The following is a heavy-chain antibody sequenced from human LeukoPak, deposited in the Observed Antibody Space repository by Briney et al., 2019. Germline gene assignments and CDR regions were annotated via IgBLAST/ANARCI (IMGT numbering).Heavy chain of an antibody. Sequence: XYMSWGXQAPGKGREWGSYIIRCRPPFYSALSVQGRFTISSDNAKTSLYLQMNSLRAEDTAVYYCARTYYDFWSRYCPDYWGQGTLVTVSS. V-gene: IGHV3-11*01. J-gene: IGHJ4*02. D-gene: IGHD3-3*01. CDR1: XY. CDR2: IIRCRPPF. CDR3: ARTYYDFWSRYCPDY.